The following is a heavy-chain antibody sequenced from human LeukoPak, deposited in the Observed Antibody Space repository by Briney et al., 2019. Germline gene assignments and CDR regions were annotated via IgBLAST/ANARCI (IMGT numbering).Heavy chain of an antibody. CDR1: GGSISSYY. J-gene: IGHJ5*02. D-gene: IGHD2-21*01. V-gene: IGHV4-4*09. CDR2: IFTSGWT. Sequence: SETLSLTCTVSGGSISSYYWSWVRQSPGKGLEWIWYIFTSGWTDYNPSLKSRVTMSVDTSKNQLSMELRFLTAADTAVYYCATSHDVKTAPYDLWGQGTLVTVSS. CDR3: ATSHDVKTAPYDL.